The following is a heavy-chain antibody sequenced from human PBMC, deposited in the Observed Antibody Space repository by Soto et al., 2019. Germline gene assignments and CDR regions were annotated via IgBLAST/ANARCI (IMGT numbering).Heavy chain of an antibody. CDR3: AKWGHMIVVVSTYYYYGMDV. J-gene: IGHJ6*02. Sequence: GGSLRLSCAASGFTFSSYAMSWVRQAPGKGLEWVSAISGSGGSIYYADSVKGRFTISRDNSKNTLYLQMNSLRAEDTAVYYCAKWGHMIVVVSTYYYYGMDVWGQGTTVTVSS. V-gene: IGHV3-23*01. CDR1: GFTFSSYA. D-gene: IGHD3-22*01. CDR2: ISGSGGSI.